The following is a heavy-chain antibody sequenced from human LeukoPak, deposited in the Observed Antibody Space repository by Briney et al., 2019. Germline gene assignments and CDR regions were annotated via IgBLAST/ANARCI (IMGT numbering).Heavy chain of an antibody. V-gene: IGHV4-34*01. CDR1: GGSFSGYY. J-gene: IGHJ5*02. CDR2: INHSGST. CDR3: ATVTTVTTIWFDP. Sequence: SETLSLTCAVYGGSFSGYYWSWIRQPPGKGLEWIGEINHSGSTYYNPSLKSRVTISVDTSKNQFSLKLSSVTAADTAVYYCATVTTVTTIWFDPWGQGTLVTVSS. D-gene: IGHD4-17*01.